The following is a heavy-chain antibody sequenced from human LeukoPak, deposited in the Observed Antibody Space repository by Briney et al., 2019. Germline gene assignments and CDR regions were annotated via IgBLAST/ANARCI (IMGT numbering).Heavy chain of an antibody. CDR2: ISYDGGNQ. Sequence: GGSLRLSCAASGFTFSGSALHWVRQAPGKGLEWVAVISYDGGNQFYADSVKGRFTISRDNSKNTVYLQMDSLRPEDTAVYHCAKSGHSSSWYTDYWGQGILVTVSS. J-gene: IGHJ4*02. V-gene: IGHV3-30*18. CDR1: GFTFSGSA. CDR3: AKSGHSSSWYTDY. D-gene: IGHD6-13*01.